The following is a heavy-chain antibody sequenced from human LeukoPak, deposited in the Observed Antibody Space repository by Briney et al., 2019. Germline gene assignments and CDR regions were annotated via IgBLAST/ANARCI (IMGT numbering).Heavy chain of an antibody. CDR1: GFTFSSYT. J-gene: IGHJ4*02. CDR3: AKVGYCSSTSCPTNVDY. CDR2: ISGSGGST. D-gene: IGHD2-2*01. Sequence: QSGGSLRLSCAGSGFTFSSYTMSWVRQAPGKGLEWVSAISGSGGSTYYADSVKGRFTISRDNSKNTLYLQMNSLRAEDTAVYYCAKVGYCSSTSCPTNVDYWGQGTLVTVSS. V-gene: IGHV3-23*01.